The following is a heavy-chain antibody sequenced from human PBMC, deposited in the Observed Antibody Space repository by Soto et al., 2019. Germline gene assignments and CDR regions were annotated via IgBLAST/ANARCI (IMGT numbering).Heavy chain of an antibody. D-gene: IGHD1-26*01. Sequence: QVQLVQSGAEVKKPGASVKVSCKAPGSTFTGYYMHWVRQAPGQGLEWMGWINPNSGGTNYAQKFQGWVTMTRDTSISTAYMELSRLRSDDTAVYYCARAFGIVGATFDYWGQGTLVTVSS. V-gene: IGHV1-2*04. CDR3: ARAFGIVGATFDY. CDR1: GSTFTGYY. CDR2: INPNSGGT. J-gene: IGHJ4*02.